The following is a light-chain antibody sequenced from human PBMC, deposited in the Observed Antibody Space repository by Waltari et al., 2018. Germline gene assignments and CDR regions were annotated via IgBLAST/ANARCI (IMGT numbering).Light chain of an antibody. CDR1: QDIKNY. V-gene: IGKV1-16*01. CDR2: GSS. J-gene: IGKJ2*01. Sequence: DIHMTQSPYSLSASIGDKLTITCRASQDIKNYLAWFQEKPETAPKSLIYGSSNLHRGVPSRFSGRRSGTDFTLTISSLQPEDFATYYCEQYDTKPHTFGQGTRLEIK. CDR3: EQYDTKPHT.